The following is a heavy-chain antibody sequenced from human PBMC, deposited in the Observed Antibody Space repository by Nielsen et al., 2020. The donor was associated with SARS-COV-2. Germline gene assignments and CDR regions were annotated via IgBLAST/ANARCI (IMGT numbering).Heavy chain of an antibody. J-gene: IGHJ3*02. Sequence: KVSCKGSGYSFTSYWIGWVRQMPGKGLEWIGIIYPGDSDTRYSPSFQGQVTISADKSISTAYLQWSSLKASDTAMYYCASQNNTYYYGQAFDIWGQGTMVTVSS. D-gene: IGHD3-10*01. CDR2: IYPGDSDT. CDR1: GYSFTSYW. CDR3: ASQNNTYYYGQAFDI. V-gene: IGHV5-51*01.